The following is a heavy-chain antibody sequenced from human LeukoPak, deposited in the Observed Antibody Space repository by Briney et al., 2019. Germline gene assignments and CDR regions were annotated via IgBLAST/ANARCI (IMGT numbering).Heavy chain of an antibody. CDR3: ATDSAITVGSYYFDY. CDR2: FDPEDGET. J-gene: IGHJ4*02. Sequence: ASVKVSCKVSGYTLTELSMHWVRQAPGKGLEWMGGFDPEDGETIYAQKFQGRVTMTEDTSTDTTYMELSSLRSEDTAVYYYATDSAITVGSYYFDYWGQGTLVTVSS. CDR1: GYTLTELS. V-gene: IGHV1-24*01. D-gene: IGHD1-26*01.